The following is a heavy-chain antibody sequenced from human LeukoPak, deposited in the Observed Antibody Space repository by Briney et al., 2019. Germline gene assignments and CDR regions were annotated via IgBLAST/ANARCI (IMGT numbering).Heavy chain of an antibody. CDR1: GFTFSTYA. J-gene: IGHJ1*01. V-gene: IGHV3-20*04. Sequence: GGSLRLSCAASGFTFSTYAMSWVRQVPGKGLEWVSGINSNGNRAGHADSVKGRFTISRDNAKNSLFLQMNSLRPEDTALYYCARDRGGSYMYFQHWGQGTLVTVSS. CDR2: INSNGNRA. D-gene: IGHD1-26*01. CDR3: ARDRGGSYMYFQH.